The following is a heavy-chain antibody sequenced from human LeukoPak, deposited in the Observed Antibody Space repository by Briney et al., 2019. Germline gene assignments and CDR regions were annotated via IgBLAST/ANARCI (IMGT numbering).Heavy chain of an antibody. Sequence: VKVSCKASGGTFSSYAISWVRQAPGQGLEWMGGIIPIFGTANYAQKFQGRVTITADESTSTAYMELSSLRSEDTAVYYYTRLYCSSTSCYNDLGNWFDPWGQGTLVTVSS. CDR2: IIPIFGTA. J-gene: IGHJ5*02. CDR1: GGTFSSYA. D-gene: IGHD2-2*02. V-gene: IGHV1-69*01. CDR3: TRLYCSSTSCYNDLGNWFDP.